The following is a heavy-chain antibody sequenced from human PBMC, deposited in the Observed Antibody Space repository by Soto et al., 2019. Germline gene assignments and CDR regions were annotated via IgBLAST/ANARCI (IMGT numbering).Heavy chain of an antibody. Sequence: GRSQRLCSAASWCNCRSYSINCVLQAQGKGLEWVSYISSSSSTIYYADSVKGRFTISRDNAKNSLYLQMNSLRAEDTAVYYCAXAAAQNYYYYYYMEVWGKGTTVTVSS. CDR1: WCNCRSYS. V-gene: IGHV3-48*01. CDR2: ISSSSSTI. J-gene: IGHJ6*03. D-gene: IGHD2-15*01. CDR3: AXAAAQNYYYYYYMEV.